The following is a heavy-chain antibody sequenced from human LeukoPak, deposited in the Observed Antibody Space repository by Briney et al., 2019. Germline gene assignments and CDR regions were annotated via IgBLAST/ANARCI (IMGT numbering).Heavy chain of an antibody. CDR3: ARDQEAYYYGSGSSLYI. D-gene: IGHD3-10*01. J-gene: IGHJ3*02. CDR2: IIPIFGTA. Sequence: GASVKVSCKASGGTFSRYAISWVRQAPGQGLEWTGRIIPIFGTANYAQKFQGRVTVTTDESTSTAYMELSSLRSEDTAVYYCARDQEAYYYGSGSSLYIWGQGTMVTVSS. CDR1: GGTFSRYA. V-gene: IGHV1-69*05.